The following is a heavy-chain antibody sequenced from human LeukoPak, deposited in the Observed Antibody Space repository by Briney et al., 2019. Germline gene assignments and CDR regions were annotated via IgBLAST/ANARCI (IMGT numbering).Heavy chain of an antibody. J-gene: IGHJ3*02. Sequence: SVKVSCKASGGTFSSYAISWVRQAPGQGLEWMGGIIPIFGTANYAQKFQGRVTITADKSTSTAYMEQSSLRSEDTAVYYCARDADIVVSGAFDIWGQGTMVTVSS. CDR3: ARDADIVVSGAFDI. CDR1: GGTFSSYA. D-gene: IGHD2-15*01. V-gene: IGHV1-69*06. CDR2: IIPIFGTA.